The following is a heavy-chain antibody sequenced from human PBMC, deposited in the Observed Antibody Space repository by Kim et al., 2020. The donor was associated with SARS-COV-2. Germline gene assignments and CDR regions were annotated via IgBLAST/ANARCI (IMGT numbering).Heavy chain of an antibody. Sequence: SETLSLTCTVSGGSISSGGYYWSWIRQHPGKGLEGIGYIYYSGSTYYNPSLKRRVTISVDTSKNQFSLKLSSVTAADTAVYYCARGYPLYYYGSGSDSYFFGFWGQGTLVTVSS. CDR3: ARGYPLYYYGSGSDSYFFGF. D-gene: IGHD3-10*01. CDR2: IYYSGST. CDR1: GGSISSGGYY. V-gene: IGHV4-31*03. J-gene: IGHJ4*02.